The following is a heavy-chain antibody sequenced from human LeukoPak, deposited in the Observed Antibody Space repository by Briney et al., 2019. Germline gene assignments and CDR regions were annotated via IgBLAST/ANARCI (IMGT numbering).Heavy chain of an antibody. CDR2: ISGGGSYI. D-gene: IGHD4-17*01. Sequence: GGPLRLSCSVSGYTFSRYSMNWLRQAPGKGLQWVSSISGGGSYIFYADSVEGRFSVSRDNAKNSVFLQMNSLRAEDTAVYYCARGLGDYDAFDVWGHGTRVTVAS. J-gene: IGHJ3*01. CDR1: GYTFSRYS. V-gene: IGHV3-21*01. CDR3: ARGLGDYDAFDV.